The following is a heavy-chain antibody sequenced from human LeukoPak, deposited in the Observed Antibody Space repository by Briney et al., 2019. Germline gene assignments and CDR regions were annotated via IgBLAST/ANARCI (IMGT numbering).Heavy chain of an antibody. CDR3: ARDHRTYYYDSSGYYRHHDAFDI. D-gene: IGHD3-22*01. CDR1: GFTFSSYE. V-gene: IGHV3-48*03. Sequence: GGSLRLSCAASGFTFSSYEMNWVRQAPGKALEWVSYISSSGSTIYYADSVKGRFTISRDNAKNSLYLQMNSLRAEDTAVYYCARDHRTYYYDSSGYYRHHDAFDIWGQGTMVTVSS. CDR2: ISSSGSTI. J-gene: IGHJ3*02.